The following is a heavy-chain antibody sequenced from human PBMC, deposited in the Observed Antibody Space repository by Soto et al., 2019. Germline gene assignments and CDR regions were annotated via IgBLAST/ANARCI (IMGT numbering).Heavy chain of an antibody. D-gene: IGHD2-8*02. CDR3: ARGGWGSAFYI. CDR2: IYYSGST. J-gene: IGHJ3*02. V-gene: IGHV4-59*01. CDR1: GGSISSYY. Sequence: PSETLSLTCTVSGGSISSYYWSWIRQPPGKGLEWIGYIYYSGSTNYNPSLKSRVTISVDTSKNQFSLKLSSVTAADTAVYYCARGGWGSAFYIWGQGTMVTVSS.